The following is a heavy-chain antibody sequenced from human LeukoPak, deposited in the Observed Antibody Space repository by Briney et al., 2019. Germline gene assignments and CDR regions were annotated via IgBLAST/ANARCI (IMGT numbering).Heavy chain of an antibody. Sequence: SETLSLTCTVSGGSISSSSYYWGWIRQPPGKGLEWIGSIYYSGSTYYNPSLKSRVTISVDTSKNQFSLKLSSVTAADTAVYYCARLGQGFDYWGQGTWSPSPQ. CDR1: GGSISSSSYY. CDR3: ARLGQGFDY. J-gene: IGHJ4*02. V-gene: IGHV4-39*01. CDR2: IYYSGST.